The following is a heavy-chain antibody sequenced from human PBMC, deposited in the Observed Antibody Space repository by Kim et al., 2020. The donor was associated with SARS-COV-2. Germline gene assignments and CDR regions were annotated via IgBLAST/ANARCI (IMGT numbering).Heavy chain of an antibody. V-gene: IGHV1-2*02. J-gene: IGHJ1*01. D-gene: IGHD2-15*01. CDR2: INPNSGGT. Sequence: ASVKVSCKASGYTFTGYYMHWVRQAPGQGLEWMGWINPNSGGTNYAQKFQGRVTMTRDTSISTAYMELSRLRSDDTAVYYCARDLKNLVVAATSRGYFQHWGQGTLVTVSS. CDR3: ARDLKNLVVAATSRGYFQH. CDR1: GYTFTGYY.